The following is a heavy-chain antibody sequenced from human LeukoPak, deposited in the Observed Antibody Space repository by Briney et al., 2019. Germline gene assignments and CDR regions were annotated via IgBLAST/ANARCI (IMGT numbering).Heavy chain of an antibody. CDR3: AKGDYDFWSGYQDY. Sequence: GGSLRLSCAASGFTFSSYGMHRVRQAPGKGLEWVAFIRYDGSNKYYADSVKGRFTISRDNSKNTLYLQMNSLRAEDTAVYYCAKGDYDFWSGYQDYWGQGTLVTVSS. CDR2: IRYDGSNK. CDR1: GFTFSSYG. V-gene: IGHV3-30*02. J-gene: IGHJ4*02. D-gene: IGHD3-3*01.